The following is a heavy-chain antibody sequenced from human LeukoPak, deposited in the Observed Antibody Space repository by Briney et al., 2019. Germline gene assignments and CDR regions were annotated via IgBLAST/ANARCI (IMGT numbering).Heavy chain of an antibody. V-gene: IGHV3-49*04. Sequence: GGSLRLSCPAYGFTFGDYAMRWVRQAPGKGLEWVGFIRSKAYGGTTEYAASVKGRFTISRDDSKSIAYLQMNSLKTEDTAVYYCTRVPEWLPFFDYWGQGTLVTVSS. CDR2: IRSKAYGGTT. CDR3: TRVPEWLPFFDY. D-gene: IGHD3-3*01. J-gene: IGHJ4*02. CDR1: GFTFGDYA.